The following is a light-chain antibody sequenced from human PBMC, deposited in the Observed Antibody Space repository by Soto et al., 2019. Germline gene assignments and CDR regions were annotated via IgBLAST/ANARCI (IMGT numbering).Light chain of an antibody. CDR1: SSDVGGYNY. Sequence: QSVLTQPASVSGSPGQSITISCTGTSSDVGGYNYVSWYQQHPGTAPKLMIYEVSNRPSGVSNRFSGSKSGNTASLTISGLQAEDEADYYCASYTRTTTLVFGGGTKLTVL. J-gene: IGLJ2*01. V-gene: IGLV2-14*01. CDR3: ASYTRTTTLV. CDR2: EVS.